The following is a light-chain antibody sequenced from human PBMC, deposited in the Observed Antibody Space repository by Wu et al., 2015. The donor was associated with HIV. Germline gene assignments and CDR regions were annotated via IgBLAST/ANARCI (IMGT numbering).Light chain of an antibody. CDR3: QQYNIFPWT. J-gene: IGKJ1*01. V-gene: IGKV1-5*03. Sequence: DVQMTQSPSALSASVGDKITITCRATDNVDSLVAWYQQKPGKAPKLLIYQSSSFENGIPPRFGGSGSGTEFILTINNLQPDDFATYYCQQYNIFPWTFGPGTKVEIK. CDR2: QSS. CDR1: DNVDSL.